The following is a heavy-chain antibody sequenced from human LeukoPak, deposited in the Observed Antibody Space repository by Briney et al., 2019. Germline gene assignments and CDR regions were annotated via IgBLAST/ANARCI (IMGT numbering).Heavy chain of an antibody. CDR3: ARFPFVYQLPPTDDY. D-gene: IGHD2-2*01. CDR2: IYYSGST. CDR1: GGSISSSSYY. J-gene: IGHJ4*02. V-gene: IGHV4-39*01. Sequence: PSETLSLTCTVSGGSISSSSYYWGWIRQPPGKGLEWIGSIYYSGSTYYNPSLKSRVTISVDTSKNQFSLKLSSVTAADTAVYYCARFPFVYQLPPTDDYWGQGTLVTVSS.